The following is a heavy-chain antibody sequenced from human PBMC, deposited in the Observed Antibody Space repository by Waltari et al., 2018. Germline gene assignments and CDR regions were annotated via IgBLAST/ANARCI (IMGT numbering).Heavy chain of an antibody. V-gene: IGHV3-74*01. CDR1: GFTFSRYW. Sequence: EEQLVESGGGLVQPGESLRLSCAASGFTFSRYWMDWVRQAPGKGLVWVSRSNRDGSSTIYAESVKGRFTIPRDNAKNTLYVQMNRLRAEDTAVYYCARVATKTYSSPVPGRPYYYGMDVWGQGTTVTVSS. J-gene: IGHJ6*02. D-gene: IGHD6-13*01. CDR2: SNRDGSST. CDR3: ARVATKTYSSPVPGRPYYYGMDV.